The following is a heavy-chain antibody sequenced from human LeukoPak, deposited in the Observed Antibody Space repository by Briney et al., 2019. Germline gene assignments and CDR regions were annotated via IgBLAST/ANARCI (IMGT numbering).Heavy chain of an antibody. V-gene: IGHV1-2*02. Sequence: ASVKVSCKASGYTFTSYGISWVRQAPGQGLEGMGWIHPNTGGTKYAQKFQGRVTMTRDTSSSTAYMELSSLRSADTAVYYCASEYKYDSSGANAFDIWGQGTMVTVSS. CDR2: IHPNTGGT. J-gene: IGHJ3*02. D-gene: IGHD3-22*01. CDR1: GYTFTSYG. CDR3: ASEYKYDSSGANAFDI.